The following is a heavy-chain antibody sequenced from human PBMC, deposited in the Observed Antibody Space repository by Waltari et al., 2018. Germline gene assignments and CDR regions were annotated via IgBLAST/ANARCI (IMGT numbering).Heavy chain of an antibody. J-gene: IGHJ4*02. CDR3: TRDSGQGLDF. V-gene: IGHV3-74*01. CDR2: INSDGTGT. CDR1: GFTFRNHW. Sequence: EVQLVESGGGLVQSGGCLRLSCGASGFTFRNHWMHWVRQAPGKGLLWVSRINSDGTGTSHADSVKGRFTMSRDNAKNTLYLQMNSLRVEDTAVYYCTRDSGQGLDFWGQGTLVTVSS. D-gene: IGHD3-10*01.